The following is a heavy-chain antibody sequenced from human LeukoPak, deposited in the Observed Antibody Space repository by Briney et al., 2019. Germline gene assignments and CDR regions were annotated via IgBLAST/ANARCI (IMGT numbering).Heavy chain of an antibody. CDR3: ARLYDYVWGSYREDSGFDP. Sequence: ASVKVSCKASGYTFTSYGISWVRQAPGQGLEWMGWISAYNGNTNYAQKLQGRVTITADESTSTAYMELSSLRSEDTAVYYCARLYDYVWGSYREDSGFDPWGQGTLVTVSS. V-gene: IGHV1-18*01. J-gene: IGHJ5*02. CDR1: GYTFTSYG. CDR2: ISAYNGNT. D-gene: IGHD3-16*02.